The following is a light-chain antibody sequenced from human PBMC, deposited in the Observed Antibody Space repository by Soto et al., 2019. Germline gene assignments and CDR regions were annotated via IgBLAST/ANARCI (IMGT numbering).Light chain of an antibody. V-gene: IGLV2-14*01. CDR2: EVT. Sequence: QSALTQPASVSGSPGQSITIPCTGTSSDIGNYNSVSWYQQHPGKAPKLIIFEVTNRPSGVSDRFSGSKSGNTASLTISGLQADDEADYYCGSYTTYRPYVFGSGIKLTVL. CDR1: SSDIGNYNS. CDR3: GSYTTYRPYV. J-gene: IGLJ1*01.